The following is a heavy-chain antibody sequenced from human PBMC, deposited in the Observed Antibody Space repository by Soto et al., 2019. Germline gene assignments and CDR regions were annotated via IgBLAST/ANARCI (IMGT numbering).Heavy chain of an antibody. J-gene: IGHJ4*02. CDR2: ISGSGGST. D-gene: IGHD1-26*01. CDR1: GFTFSSYA. V-gene: IGHV3-23*01. Sequence: GGSLRLSCAASGFTFSSYAMSWVRQAPGKGLEWVSAISGSGGSTYYADSVKGRFTISRDNSKNTLYLQMNSLRAEDTAVYYCAKDDLASGFPRYFDYWGQGTRVTVSS. CDR3: AKDDLASGFPRYFDY.